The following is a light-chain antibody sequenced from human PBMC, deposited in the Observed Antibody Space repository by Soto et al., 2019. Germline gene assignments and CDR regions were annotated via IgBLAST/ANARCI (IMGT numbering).Light chain of an antibody. CDR2: EVS. V-gene: IGLV2-8*01. J-gene: IGLJ2*01. Sequence: QSALTQPPSASGSPGQSVTISCTGISSDAGGYYYVSWYQQHPGKAPKVIIYEVSKRPSGVPDRFSGSKSGNTASLTVSGLQAEDEADYYCSSYAGRTGFGGGTKLTVL. CDR1: SSDAGGYYY. CDR3: SSYAGRTG.